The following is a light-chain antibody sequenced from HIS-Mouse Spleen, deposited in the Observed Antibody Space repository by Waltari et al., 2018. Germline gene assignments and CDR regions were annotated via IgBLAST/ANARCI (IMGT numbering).Light chain of an antibody. J-gene: IGLJ1*01. CDR3: SSYTSSSTRV. V-gene: IGLV2-14*03. CDR1: SSDVGGSNY. Sequence: QSALTQPASVSGSPGQSITLSCPGTSSDVGGSNYVPWYQQHPGKAPKLMIYDVSNRPSGVSNRFSGSKSGNTASLTISGLQAEDEADYYSSSYTSSSTRVFGTGTKVTVL. CDR2: DVS.